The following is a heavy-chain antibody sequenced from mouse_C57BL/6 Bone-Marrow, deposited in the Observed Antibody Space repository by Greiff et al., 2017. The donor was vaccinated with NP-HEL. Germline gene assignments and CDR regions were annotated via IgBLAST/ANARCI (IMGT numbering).Heavy chain of an antibody. CDR1: GFTFTDYY. Sequence: EVMLVESGGGLVQPGGSLSLSCAASGFTFTDYYMSWVRQPPGKALEWLGFIRNKANGYTTEYSASVKGRFTISRDNSQSILYLQMHALRAEDSATYYCARSPWYFDVWGTGTTVTVSS. CDR3: ARSPWYFDV. CDR2: IRNKANGYTT. V-gene: IGHV7-3*01. J-gene: IGHJ1*03.